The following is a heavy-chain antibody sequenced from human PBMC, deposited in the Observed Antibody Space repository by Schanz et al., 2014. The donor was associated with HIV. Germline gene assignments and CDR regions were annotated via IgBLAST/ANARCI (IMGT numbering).Heavy chain of an antibody. CDR1: GFTFSSYG. CDR2: IWHDGSSK. J-gene: IGHJ4*02. V-gene: IGHV3-33*01. D-gene: IGHD3-10*01. CDR3: ARAYPGSPLGKTSYYFDY. Sequence: QVQVVESGGGVVQPGRSLRLSCAASGFTFSSYGMHWVRQAPGKGLEWVAVIWHDGSSKYYADSVKGRFTISRDNSKNMLYLQMSSLRAEDTALYYCARAYPGSPLGKTSYYFDYWGQGTLVTVSS.